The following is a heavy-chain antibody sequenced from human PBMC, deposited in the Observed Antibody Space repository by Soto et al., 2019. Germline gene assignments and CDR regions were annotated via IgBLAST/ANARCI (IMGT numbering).Heavy chain of an antibody. CDR1: GGSFSGYY. CDR2: INHSGST. Sequence: QVQLQQWGAGLLKPSETLSLTCAVYGGSFSGYYWSWIRQPPGKGLEWIGEINHSGSTNYNPSLKSRVTISVDTSKNQFSLKLSSVTAADTAVYYCARGLRDYVWGSYRSRDYWGQGTLVTVSS. CDR3: ARGLRDYVWGSYRSRDY. J-gene: IGHJ4*02. V-gene: IGHV4-34*01. D-gene: IGHD3-16*02.